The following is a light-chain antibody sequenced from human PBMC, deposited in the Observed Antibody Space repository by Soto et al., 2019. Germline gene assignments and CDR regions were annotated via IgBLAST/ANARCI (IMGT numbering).Light chain of an antibody. J-gene: IGKJ2*01. CDR2: GAS. CDR3: QQYGSSPYT. CDR1: QSVSSSY. V-gene: IGKV3-20*01. Sequence: EIVLTQSPGTLSLSPGERATLSCRASQSVSSSYLAWYQQTPGQAPRLLIYGASSRATGIPDRSSGSGSGTDFTLTISRLQPEDCAVYYCQQYGSSPYTFGQGTKLEIK.